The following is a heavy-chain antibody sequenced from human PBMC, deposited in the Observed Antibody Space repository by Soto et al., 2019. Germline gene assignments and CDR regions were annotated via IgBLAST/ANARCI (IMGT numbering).Heavy chain of an antibody. V-gene: IGHV4-39*01. CDR2: IYYSGST. J-gene: IGHJ6*03. D-gene: IGHD6-13*01. CDR3: ARPSGGIAAADPGKDYYYYYYMDV. Sequence: SETLSLTCTVSGGSISSSSYYWGWIRQPPGKGLEWIGSIYYSGSTYYNPSLKSRVTISVDTSKNQFSLKLSSVTAADTAVYYCARPSGGIAAADPGKDYYYYYYMDVWGKGTTVTVS. CDR1: GGSISSSSYY.